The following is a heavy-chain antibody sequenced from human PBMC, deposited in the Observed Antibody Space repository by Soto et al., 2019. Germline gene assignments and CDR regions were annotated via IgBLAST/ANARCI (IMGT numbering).Heavy chain of an antibody. CDR2: IIPIFGTT. CDR1: GGSFRSYA. D-gene: IGHD1-26*01. J-gene: IGHJ4*02. V-gene: IGHV1-69*12. CDR3: ARDGGGATFDY. Sequence: QVQLVQSGAEVKKPGSSVKVSCEASGGSFRSYAINWMRQAPGQGLEWMGGIIPIFGTTTYAQKFQGRVTLSADESTRTASLELSSLRSEDTAVYYCARDGGGATFDYWGQGTLVTVSS.